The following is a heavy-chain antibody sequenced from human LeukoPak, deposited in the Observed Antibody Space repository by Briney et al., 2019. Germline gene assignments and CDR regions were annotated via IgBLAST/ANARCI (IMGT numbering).Heavy chain of an antibody. J-gene: IGHJ5*02. V-gene: IGHV3-7*01. CDR1: GFTFSSYW. Sequence: PGGSLRLSCAASGFTFSSYWMSWVRQAPGKGLEWVANIKQDGSEKYSVDSVKGRFTISRDNAKNSLYLQMNSLRAEDTAVYYCARDIPITGSGDWFDPWGQGTLVTVSS. CDR3: ARDIPITGSGDWFDP. D-gene: IGHD1-14*01. CDR2: IKQDGSEK.